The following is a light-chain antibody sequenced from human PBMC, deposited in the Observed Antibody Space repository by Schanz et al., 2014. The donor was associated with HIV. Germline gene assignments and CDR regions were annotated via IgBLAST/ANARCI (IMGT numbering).Light chain of an antibody. CDR2: EVI. Sequence: QSVLTQPASVSGSPGQSITISCTGTSNDVGGYNYVSWYQQHPGKAPKLMIYEVIKRPSGVPDRFSGSKSGSTASLTVSGLQPEDEADYYCSSFAGSNIPWVFGGGTKLTVL. V-gene: IGLV2-8*01. CDR1: SNDVGGYNY. CDR3: SSFAGSNIPWV. J-gene: IGLJ3*02.